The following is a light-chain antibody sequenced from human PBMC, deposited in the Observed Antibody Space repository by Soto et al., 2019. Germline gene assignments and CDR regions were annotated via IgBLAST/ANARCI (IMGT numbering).Light chain of an antibody. CDR3: AAWGDSLNTWV. CDR2: SDD. CDR1: SSNIGSNA. Sequence: QSVLTQPPSASGTPGQRVTLTCSGSSSNIGSNAVSWYQHFPGTAPKVLIYSDDQRPSGVPDRFSGSKSGTSASLAISGLRAEDEAEYFCAAWGDSLNTWVFGGGTKVTVL. J-gene: IGLJ3*02. V-gene: IGLV1-44*01.